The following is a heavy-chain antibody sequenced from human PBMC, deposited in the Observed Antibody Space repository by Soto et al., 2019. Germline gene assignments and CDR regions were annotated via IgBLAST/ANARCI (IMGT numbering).Heavy chain of an antibody. D-gene: IGHD2-21*01. V-gene: IGHV1-2*02. CDR2: INPNSGGT. CDR1: GYTFTGYY. J-gene: IGHJ4*02. CDR3: ARGGDGYNFGAVY. Sequence: ASVKVSCKASGYTFTGYYMHWVRQAPGQGLEWMGGINPNSGGTNYAQKFQGRVTITRDTSISTAYMELRRLRSDDTAVYYCARGGDGYNFGAVYWGQGTPVTVS.